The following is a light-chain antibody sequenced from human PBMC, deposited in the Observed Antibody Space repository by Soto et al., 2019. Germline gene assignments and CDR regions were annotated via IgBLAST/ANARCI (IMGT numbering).Light chain of an antibody. J-gene: IGLJ3*02. V-gene: IGLV2-8*01. Sequence: QSALTQSPSASGSPGQSVTISCTGTGSDVGGHNYVSWYQHHPGKAPKLIIYEVSKRPSGVPDRFSGSKSANTASLTVSGLQAEDEAFYYCSSTAGNNNLVFGGGTKLTVL. CDR1: GSDVGGHNY. CDR3: SSTAGNNNLV. CDR2: EVS.